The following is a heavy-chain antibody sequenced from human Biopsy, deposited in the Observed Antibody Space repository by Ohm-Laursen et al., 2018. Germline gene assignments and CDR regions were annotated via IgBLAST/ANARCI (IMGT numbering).Heavy chain of an antibody. D-gene: IGHD3-10*01. CDR2: IDHTGGT. V-gene: IGHV4-34*01. Sequence: TLSLTCTVSGDSIRNYYWSWIRQAPGKGLEWIGEIDHTGGTNYNPSLKSRVNISQDRSKNQFSLRLDSVTAADTAVYYCARSVDITVVRGYYFDFWGQGALVTVSS. CDR1: GDSIRNYY. CDR3: ARSVDITVVRGYYFDF. J-gene: IGHJ4*02.